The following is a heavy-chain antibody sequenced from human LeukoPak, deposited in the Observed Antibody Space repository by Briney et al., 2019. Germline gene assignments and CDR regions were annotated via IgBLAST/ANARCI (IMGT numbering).Heavy chain of an antibody. CDR2: IYYSGST. D-gene: IGHD4-17*01. V-gene: IGHV4-39*07. CDR1: GGSISSSSYY. CDR3: ARGDGDYPKGAFDI. J-gene: IGHJ3*02. Sequence: SETLSLTCTVSGGSISSSSYYWGWIRQPPGKGLEWIGSIYYSGSTYYNPSLKSRVTISVDTSKNQFSLKLSSVTAADTAVYYCARGDGDYPKGAFDIWGQGTMVTVSS.